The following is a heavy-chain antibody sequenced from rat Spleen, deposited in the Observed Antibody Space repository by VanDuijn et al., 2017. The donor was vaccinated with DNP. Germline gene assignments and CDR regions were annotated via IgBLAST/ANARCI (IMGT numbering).Heavy chain of an antibody. CDR1: GYSITSNY. Sequence: EVQLQESGSGLVKPSQSLSLACSVTGYSITSNYWGWIRTFPGNKLEYIGHISYSGSTNYNPSLRSRLSITRDTSKIHFFLHLNSVTTEDTATYYCARWTRYFDYWGQGVMVTVSS. CDR2: ISYSGST. J-gene: IGHJ2*01. D-gene: IGHD1-7*01. CDR3: ARWTRYFDY. V-gene: IGHV3-1*01.